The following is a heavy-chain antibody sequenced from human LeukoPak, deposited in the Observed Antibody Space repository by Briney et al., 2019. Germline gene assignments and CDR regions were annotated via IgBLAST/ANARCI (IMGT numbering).Heavy chain of an antibody. Sequence: PGGSLRLSCAASGFTVSSNYMSWVRRAPGKGLEWVSVISSGGSTNYADSVEGRFTISRDNSKNTLYLQMNSLRAEDTAVYYCAREGSDIVVVPAAISFDYWGQGTLVTVSS. CDR2: ISSGGST. V-gene: IGHV3-53*01. CDR3: AREGSDIVVVPAAISFDY. D-gene: IGHD2-2*02. J-gene: IGHJ4*02. CDR1: GFTVSSNY.